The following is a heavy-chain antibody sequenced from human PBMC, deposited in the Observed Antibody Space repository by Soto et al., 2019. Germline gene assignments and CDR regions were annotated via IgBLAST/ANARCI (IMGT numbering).Heavy chain of an antibody. CDR2: IIPSGGST. CDR1: GYNFTSYY. CDR3: ARTGGRTTGTTEGVVY. V-gene: IGHV1-46*01. Sequence: QVQLVQSGAEVKKPGASVKVSCKASGYNFTSYYMHWVRQAPGQGLEWMGIIIPSGGSTSYAQKFQGRVIMTRDTSTSTVYMELSSLRSEDTAVYYCARTGGRTTGTTEGVVYWGQGTLVTVSS. D-gene: IGHD1-1*01. J-gene: IGHJ4*02.